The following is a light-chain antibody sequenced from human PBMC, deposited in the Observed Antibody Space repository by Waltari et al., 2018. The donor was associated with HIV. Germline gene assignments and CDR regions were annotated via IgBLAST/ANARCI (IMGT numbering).Light chain of an antibody. CDR2: SNN. CDR1: SSTIGSTP. Sequence: QSVLTQPPSASGTPGRRVTISCSGSSSTIGSTPVNWYQQLPETAPKLLIYSNNQRPSGVPDRFSGSKSGTSASLAISGLQSEDEADYYCATWDDSLSWVFGGGTKLTVL. CDR3: ATWDDSLSWV. V-gene: IGLV1-44*01. J-gene: IGLJ3*02.